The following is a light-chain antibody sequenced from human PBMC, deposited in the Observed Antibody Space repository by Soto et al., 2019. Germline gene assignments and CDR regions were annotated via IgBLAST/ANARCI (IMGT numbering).Light chain of an antibody. CDR3: QQYGDSPPYN. J-gene: IGKJ2*01. CDR1: HMVSSYY. V-gene: IGKV3-20*01. Sequence: ENLLTQSPATLSLSPGEGATLSCRASHMVSSYYIAWYQQKPGQPPRLLIYAASSRAAGIPERFSGSGSGTDFSLTISRLEPEDFAVYYCQQYGDSPPYNFGQGTKVDIK. CDR2: AAS.